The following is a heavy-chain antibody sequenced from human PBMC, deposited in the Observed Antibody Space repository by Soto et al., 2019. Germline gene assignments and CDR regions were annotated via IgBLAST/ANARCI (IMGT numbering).Heavy chain of an antibody. D-gene: IGHD3-22*01. CDR1: GGSISSGGYY. CDR3: AREAYDSRGYVDY. V-gene: IGHV4-31*03. J-gene: IGHJ4*02. Sequence: QVQLQESGPGLVKPSQTLSLTCTVSGGSISSGGYYWSWIRQHPGKGLEWIGYIYYSGRTYYNPCLKIRVTISVDTSKHQFSLKLSSVTAADTAVYYCAREAYDSRGYVDYWGQGTLVTVSS. CDR2: IYYSGRT.